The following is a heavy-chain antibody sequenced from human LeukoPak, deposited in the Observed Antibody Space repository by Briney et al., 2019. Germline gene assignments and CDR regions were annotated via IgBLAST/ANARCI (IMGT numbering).Heavy chain of an antibody. CDR2: IYYSGST. CDR3: ARVGYCGGDCHRWFDP. V-gene: IGHV4-39*07. D-gene: IGHD2-21*02. Sequence: PSETLSLTCTVSGGSISSSSYYWGWIRQPPGKGLEWIGSIYYSGSTYYNPSLKSRVTISVDTSKNQFSLKLSSVTAADTAVYYCARVGYCGGDCHRWFDPWGQGTLVTVSS. J-gene: IGHJ5*02. CDR1: GGSISSSSYY.